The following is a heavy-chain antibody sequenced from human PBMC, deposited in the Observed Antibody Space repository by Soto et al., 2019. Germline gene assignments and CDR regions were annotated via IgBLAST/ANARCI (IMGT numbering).Heavy chain of an antibody. V-gene: IGHV4-4*02. CDR2: FSHSGTT. CDR1: GDSISDRNW. CDR3: ARRDDCSNGVCFMNYFDS. J-gene: IGHJ4*02. Sequence: PSETLSLTCTVSGDSISDRNWWCCVLQSPGKGLEWIGEFSHSGTTNYSPSLQSRVTTSLDKSKRQFFLKVTPVTAADTAVYYCARRDDCSNGVCFMNYFDSWGQG. D-gene: IGHD2-8*01.